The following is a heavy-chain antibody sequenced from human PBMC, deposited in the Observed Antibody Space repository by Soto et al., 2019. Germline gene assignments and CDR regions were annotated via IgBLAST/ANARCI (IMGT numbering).Heavy chain of an antibody. D-gene: IGHD3-3*01. CDR3: ARDPPTSITIFGVVPPGMDV. V-gene: IGHV3-48*02. Sequence: PGGSLRLSCAASGFTFSSYSMNWVRQAPGKGLEWVSYISSSSSTIYYADSVKGRFTISRDNAKNSLYLQMNSLRDEDTAVYYCARDPPTSITIFGVVPPGMDVWGQGTTVTV. CDR1: GFTFSSYS. CDR2: ISSSSSTI. J-gene: IGHJ6*02.